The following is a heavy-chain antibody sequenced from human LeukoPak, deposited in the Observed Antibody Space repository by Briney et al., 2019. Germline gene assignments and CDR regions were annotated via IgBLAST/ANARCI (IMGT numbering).Heavy chain of an antibody. CDR1: GFIFRNYA. J-gene: IGHJ6*02. CDR3: ARDFWATNYYYGMDV. V-gene: IGHV3-23*01. Sequence: GGSLRLSCAGSGFIFRNYAMAWVRQAPGKGLECVSAISGSGDSVRHAGSVQGRFIISRDNSKSTLYLQMDNLRAEDTALYYCARDFWATNYYYGMDVWGQGTTVTVSS. CDR2: ISGSGDSV. D-gene: IGHD3-3*01.